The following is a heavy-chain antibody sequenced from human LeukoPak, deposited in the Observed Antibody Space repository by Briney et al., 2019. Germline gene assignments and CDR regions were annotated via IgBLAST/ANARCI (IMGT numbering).Heavy chain of an antibody. Sequence: PGGSLRLSCAASGFTFSGHAMHWVRQTPGVGLEWLAIIGDDGRDQHYTDSVKGRFTISRDNSKNTLFLQLNSLTPEDTALYLCARDLMWGFDYWGQGTLVTVPS. J-gene: IGHJ4*02. CDR2: IGDDGRDQ. CDR1: GFTFSGHA. CDR3: ARDLMWGFDY. D-gene: IGHD7-27*01. V-gene: IGHV3-30*02.